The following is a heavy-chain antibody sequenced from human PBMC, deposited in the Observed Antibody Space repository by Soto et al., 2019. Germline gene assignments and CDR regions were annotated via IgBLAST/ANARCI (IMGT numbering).Heavy chain of an antibody. CDR2: IIPILGIA. Sequence: ASVKVSCTASGGTFSSYTISWVRQAPGQGLEWMGRIIPILGIANYAQKFQGRVTITADKSTSTAYMELSSLRSEDTAVYYCARTHRAVLPDYGMDVWGQGTTVTVSS. CDR3: ARTHRAVLPDYGMDV. D-gene: IGHD2-15*01. J-gene: IGHJ6*02. V-gene: IGHV1-69*02. CDR1: GGTFSSYT.